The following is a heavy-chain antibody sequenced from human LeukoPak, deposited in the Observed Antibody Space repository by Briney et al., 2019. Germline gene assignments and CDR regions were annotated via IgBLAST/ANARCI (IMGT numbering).Heavy chain of an antibody. CDR3: ARGAYSSGWAYFDH. CDR1: GFTFSSYA. J-gene: IGHJ4*02. CDR2: ISFSVNTK. V-gene: IGHV3-48*04. D-gene: IGHD6-19*01. Sequence: PGGSLRLSCAASGFTFSSYAMSWVRQAPGKGLEWVSYISFSVNTKYYGDSVKGRFTIPRDNAKNSLYLHMDSLRAEDTAVYYCARGAYSSGWAYFDHWGQGTLVTVSS.